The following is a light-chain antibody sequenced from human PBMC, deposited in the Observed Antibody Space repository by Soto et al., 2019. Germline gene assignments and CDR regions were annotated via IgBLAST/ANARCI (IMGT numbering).Light chain of an antibody. V-gene: IGKV4-1*01. CDR3: QQYFTSPWT. Sequence: DIVMTQSPDSLAVSLGERATFNCKSSQSILDRSKNKYYLAWYQQKSGQPPKLLIYWASLREPGVPDRFTGSGSGTDFTLTISSLQDDDVAVYYCQQYFTSPWTFGQGTKV. J-gene: IGKJ1*01. CDR1: QSILDRSKNKYY. CDR2: WAS.